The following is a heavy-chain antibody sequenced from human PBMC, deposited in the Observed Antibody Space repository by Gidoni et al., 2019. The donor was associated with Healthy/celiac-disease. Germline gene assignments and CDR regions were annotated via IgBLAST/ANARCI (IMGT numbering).Heavy chain of an antibody. Sequence: QVQLVQSGAEVQKPGASVKVSCKASGSTFTSSGIRWVRQALGQGREWMGWISSYNGNTNYAQKLHGRVTMTTEKSTSTAYMELRSLRSDDTAVYYCARGAGYCSSTSCYYYYGMDVWGQGTTVTVSS. CDR1: GSTFTSSG. CDR2: ISSYNGNT. J-gene: IGHJ6*02. D-gene: IGHD2-2*01. CDR3: ARGAGYCSSTSCYYYYGMDV. V-gene: IGHV1-18*01.